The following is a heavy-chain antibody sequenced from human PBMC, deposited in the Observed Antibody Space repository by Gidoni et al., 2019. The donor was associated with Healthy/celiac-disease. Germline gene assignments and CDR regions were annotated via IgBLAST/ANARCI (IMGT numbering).Heavy chain of an antibody. V-gene: IGHV3-33*01. J-gene: IGHJ4*02. CDR3: ARWDWNDGNFDY. D-gene: IGHD1-1*01. CDR1: GFTFSSYG. Sequence: QVQLVESGGGVVQPGRSLRLSCAASGFTFSSYGMHWVRQAPGKGLEWVAVIWYDGSNKYYADSVKGRFTISRDNSKNTLYLQMNSLRAEDTAVYYCARWDWNDGNFDYWGQGTLVTVSS. CDR2: IWYDGSNK.